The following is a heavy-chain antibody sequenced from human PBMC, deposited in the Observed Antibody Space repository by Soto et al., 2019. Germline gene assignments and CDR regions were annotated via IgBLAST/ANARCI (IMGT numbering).Heavy chain of an antibody. D-gene: IGHD4-17*01. CDR2: ILDDGSDK. J-gene: IGHJ4*02. CDR3: ARDDDYGDNGLDY. Sequence: QVQLVESGGGVVQPGRSLRLSCAASGFSFSSYGMHWVRQAPGKGLECVAVILDDGSDKDYTDVVKGRFTISRDNSKNTLYLEMNSLRAEDTAVYYCARDDDYGDNGLDYWGQGTLVPVSS. CDR1: GFSFSSYG. V-gene: IGHV3-33*01.